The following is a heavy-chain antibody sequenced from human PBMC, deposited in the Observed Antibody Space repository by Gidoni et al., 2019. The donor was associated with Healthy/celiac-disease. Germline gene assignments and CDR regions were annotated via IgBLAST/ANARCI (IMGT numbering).Heavy chain of an antibody. CDR1: VGSISSYY. Sequence: QVHLQESGPGLVKPSETLSLTCTVSVGSISSYYWSWIRQPPGKGLEWIGYIYYSGSTNYNPSLKSRVTISVDTSKNQFSLKLSSVTAADTAVYYCARDRIVGATTSAFDIWGQGTMVTVSS. V-gene: IGHV4-59*01. CDR2: IYYSGST. J-gene: IGHJ3*02. CDR3: ARDRIVGATTSAFDI. D-gene: IGHD1-26*01.